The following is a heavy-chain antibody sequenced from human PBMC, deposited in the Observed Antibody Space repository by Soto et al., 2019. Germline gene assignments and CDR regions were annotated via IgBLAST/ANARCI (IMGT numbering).Heavy chain of an antibody. Sequence: GGSLRLSCAASGFTFSSYWMSWVRQAPGKGLEWVANIKQDGSEKYYDDSVKGRFTISRDNAKNSLYLHMNRLRAEDAAVYYCARDPTVPDVYYYGLDVWGQGTTVTVSS. CDR1: GFTFSSYW. CDR3: ARDPTVPDVYYYGLDV. D-gene: IGHD4-17*01. V-gene: IGHV3-7*01. CDR2: IKQDGSEK. J-gene: IGHJ6*02.